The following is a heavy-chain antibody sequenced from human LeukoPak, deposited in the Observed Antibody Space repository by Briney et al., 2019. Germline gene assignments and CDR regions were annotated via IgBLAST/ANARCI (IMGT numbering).Heavy chain of an antibody. J-gene: IGHJ4*02. Sequence: GASVKVSCKASGYTFTSYAMNWVRQAPGQGLEWMGWINTNTGNPTYAQGFTGRFVFSLDTSVGTAYLQISSLKAEDTAVYYCAIGGNSGYFDYWGQGTLVTVSS. CDR1: GYTFTSYA. D-gene: IGHD4-23*01. V-gene: IGHV7-4-1*02. CDR3: AIGGNSGYFDY. CDR2: INTNTGNP.